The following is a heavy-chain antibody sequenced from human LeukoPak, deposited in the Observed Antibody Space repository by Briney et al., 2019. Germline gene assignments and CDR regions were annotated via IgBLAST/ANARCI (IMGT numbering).Heavy chain of an antibody. Sequence: ASVKVSCKASGYMFTGYYIHWVRQAPGQGLEWMGWINPNSGVTKYAQKFQGRVTMTRDTSISTAYMELSRLRSDDTAVYYCARDLGSSGGKDYWGQGTLVTVSS. CDR1: GYMFTGYY. CDR3: ARDLGSSGGKDY. CDR2: INPNSGVT. D-gene: IGHD6-25*01. V-gene: IGHV1-2*02. J-gene: IGHJ4*02.